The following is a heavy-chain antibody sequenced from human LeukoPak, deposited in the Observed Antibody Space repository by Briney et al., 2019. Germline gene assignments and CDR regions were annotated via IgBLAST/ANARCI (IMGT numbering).Heavy chain of an antibody. J-gene: IGHJ4*02. CDR1: GFTFSSFA. CDR3: ARGGWLQLGNYFDY. CDR2: ISYDGSNK. Sequence: GRSLRLSCAASGFTFSSFAIHWVRQAPGKGLEWVAVISYDGSNKYYADSVKGRFTISRDNSKNTLYLQMSSLRAADTAVYYCARGGWLQLGNYFDYWGQGTLVTVSS. V-gene: IGHV3-30*04. D-gene: IGHD5-24*01.